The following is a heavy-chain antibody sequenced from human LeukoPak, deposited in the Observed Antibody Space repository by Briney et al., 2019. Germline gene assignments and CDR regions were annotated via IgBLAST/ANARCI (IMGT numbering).Heavy chain of an antibody. CDR2: INTNTGNP. J-gene: IGHJ3*02. D-gene: IGHD2-21*02. V-gene: IGHV7-4-1*02. CDR1: GYTFTSYA. CDR3: ARDKAHCCGDCYYAFDI. Sequence: ASVKVSCKASGYTFTSYAMNWVRQAPGQGLEWMGWINTNTGNPTYAQGFTGRFVFSLDTSVSTAYLQISSLKAEDTAVYYCARDKAHCCGDCYYAFDIWGQGTMVTVSS.